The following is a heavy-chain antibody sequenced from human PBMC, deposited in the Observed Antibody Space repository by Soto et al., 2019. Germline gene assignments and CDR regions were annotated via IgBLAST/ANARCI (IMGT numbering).Heavy chain of an antibody. CDR2: ISDNGVVR. CDR3: AKGGRTWYGFDY. J-gene: IGHJ4*02. CDR1: GFTFSTYG. V-gene: IGHV3-23*01. Sequence: PGGSLRLSCAGSGFTFSTYGMSWVRQAPGKGLEWVSGISDNGVVRNYADSVKGRFTISKDNSRSTVYLQMNSLRAEDTAVYFCAKGGRTWYGFDYWGQGTLVTVSS. D-gene: IGHD6-13*01.